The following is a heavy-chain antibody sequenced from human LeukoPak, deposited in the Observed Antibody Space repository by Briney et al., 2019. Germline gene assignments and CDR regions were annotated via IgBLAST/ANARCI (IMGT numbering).Heavy chain of an antibody. CDR2: INHSGST. CDR1: GGSFSGYY. D-gene: IGHD2-2*01. CDR3: ARAGIVVVPAAIDH. V-gene: IGHV4-34*01. Sequence: KPSETLSLTCAVYGGSFSGYYWSWIRQPPGKGLEWIGEINHSGSTNYNPSLKSRVTISVDTSKNQFSLKLSSVTAADTAVYYCARAGIVVVPAAIDHWGQGTLVTVSS. J-gene: IGHJ5*02.